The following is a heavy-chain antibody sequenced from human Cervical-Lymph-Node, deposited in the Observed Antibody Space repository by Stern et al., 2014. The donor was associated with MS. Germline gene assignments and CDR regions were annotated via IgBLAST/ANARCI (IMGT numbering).Heavy chain of an antibody. CDR1: GFSLSTSAVV. D-gene: IGHD3-22*01. J-gene: IGHJ4*02. Sequence: ITLKESGPTLVKPTQTLTLTCTFSGFSLSTSAVVVGWIRQPPGKALEWLAVIYWNDDKRYSPSLKSRLTITMDTSKNQVVLTMTNMDPVDTATYYCAHIIDSSAYFPFYFDYWGQGTLVTVSS. V-gene: IGHV2-5*01. CDR2: IYWNDDK. CDR3: AHIIDSSAYFPFYFDY.